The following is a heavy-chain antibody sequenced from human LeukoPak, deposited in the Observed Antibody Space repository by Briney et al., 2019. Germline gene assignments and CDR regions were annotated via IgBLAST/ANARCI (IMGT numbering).Heavy chain of an antibody. D-gene: IGHD3-10*01. CDR2: ISGSGGST. CDR3: AKDDAWLRFGE. Sequence: GGSLRLSCAASGFTFSSYAMSWVRQAPGKGLEWVSAISGSGGSTYYADSVKGRFTISRDNSKNTLYLEVISLTAEDTAVYYCAKDDAWLRFGEWSQGTLVTVSS. CDR1: GFTFSSYA. V-gene: IGHV3-23*01. J-gene: IGHJ4*02.